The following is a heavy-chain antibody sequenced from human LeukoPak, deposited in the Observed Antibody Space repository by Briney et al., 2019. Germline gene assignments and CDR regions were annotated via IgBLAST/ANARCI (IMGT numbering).Heavy chain of an antibody. CDR3: ASFYYDSSGYGGFDY. CDR2: INHSGST. D-gene: IGHD3-22*01. J-gene: IGHJ4*02. Sequence: PSETLSLTCAVYGGSFSGYYWSWIRQPPGKGLEWIGEINHSGSTNYNPSLKSRVTISVDTSKNQFSLKLSSVTAADTAVYYCASFYYDSSGYGGFDYWGQGTLVTVSS. V-gene: IGHV4-34*01. CDR1: GGSFSGYY.